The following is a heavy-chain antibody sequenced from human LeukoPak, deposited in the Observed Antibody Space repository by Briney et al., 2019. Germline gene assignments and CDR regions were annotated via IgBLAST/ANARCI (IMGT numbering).Heavy chain of an antibody. CDR3: ARLSWIQLFDY. V-gene: IGHV4-34*01. CDR2: INHSGST. D-gene: IGHD5-18*01. Sequence: SETLSLTCDVYGGSFSGYYWSWIRQPPEKGLEWIGEINHSGSTNYNPSLKSRVTISVDTSKNQFSLKLSSVTAADTAVYYCARLSWIQLFDYWGQGTLVTVSS. CDR1: GGSFSGYY. J-gene: IGHJ4*02.